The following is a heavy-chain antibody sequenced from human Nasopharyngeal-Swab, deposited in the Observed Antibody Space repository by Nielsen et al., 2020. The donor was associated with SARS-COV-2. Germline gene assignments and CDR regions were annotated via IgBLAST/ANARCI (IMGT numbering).Heavy chain of an antibody. D-gene: IGHD2-2*01. CDR2: ISGYNGFT. J-gene: IGHJ5*02. CDR1: GYTFTSDG. CDR3: ARDQGFTSSYWFDP. Sequence: ASVKVSCKASGYTFTSDGISWVRQAPGQGLEWMGWISGYNGFTTYAQKFQGRVTMTTDTSTSTAYMELRSLTSDDTAVYYCARDQGFTSSYWFDPWGQGTLVTVSS. V-gene: IGHV1-18*01.